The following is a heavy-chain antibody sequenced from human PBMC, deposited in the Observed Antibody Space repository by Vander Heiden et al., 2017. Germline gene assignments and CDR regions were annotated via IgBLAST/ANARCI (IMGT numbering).Heavy chain of an antibody. CDR3: ARRRARGSYGMDV. CDR1: RSIITTYW. V-gene: IGHV5-51*01. J-gene: IGHJ6*02. Sequence: EVQLVQSGAEVKKTGESVKISCKASRSIITTYWIGWVRQILGKCPERVRIIYPVDSDTRYRPTFRGQVAISVDKSNRTAFLQWSSLKASCSAMYYCARRRARGSYGMDVWGRGTTVIVSS. D-gene: IGHD3-16*01. CDR2: IYPVDSDT.